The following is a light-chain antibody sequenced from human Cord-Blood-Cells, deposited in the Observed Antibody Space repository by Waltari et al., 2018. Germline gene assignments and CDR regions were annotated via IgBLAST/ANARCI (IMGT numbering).Light chain of an antibody. CDR1: QSISSY. CDR2: AAS. V-gene: IGKV1-39*01. Sequence: TKMPQPPPSLSASVGARVTFTCRESQSISSYLNWYQQKPGKAPKLLIYAASSLQSGVPSRFSGSGSGTDFTLTISSLQPEDFATYYCQQSYSTPPTFGQGTKVEIK. J-gene: IGKJ1*01. CDR3: QQSYSTPPT.